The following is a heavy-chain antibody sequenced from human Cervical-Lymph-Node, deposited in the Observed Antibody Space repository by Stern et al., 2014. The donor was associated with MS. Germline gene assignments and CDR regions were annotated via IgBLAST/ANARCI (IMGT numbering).Heavy chain of an antibody. V-gene: IGHV3-74*02. CDR1: GFTFSNYW. J-gene: IGHJ6*02. CDR2: INSDGSST. CDR3: ARGRVSYYYGMDV. D-gene: IGHD2-15*01. Sequence: EVQLVASGGGLVQPGGSLRLSCAASGFTFSNYWMHWVRQAPGKGLVWGSRINSDGSSTSYADSVKGRFTISRDNAKNTLYLQMNSLRAEDTAVYYCARGRVSYYYGMDVWGQGTTVTVSS.